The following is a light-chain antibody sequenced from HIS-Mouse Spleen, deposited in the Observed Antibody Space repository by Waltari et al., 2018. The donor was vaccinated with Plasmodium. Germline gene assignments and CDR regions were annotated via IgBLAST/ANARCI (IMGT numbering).Light chain of an antibody. Sequence: DIQMTQSPSTLSASVGDRVTITCRASQSISSWLAWYPQKPGKAPKLLIYKASSLESGVPARFSGSGSGTEFTLTNSSLQPDDFATYYCQQYNSYWTFGQGTKVEIK. V-gene: IGKV1-5*03. CDR3: QQYNSYWT. J-gene: IGKJ1*01. CDR2: KAS. CDR1: QSISSW.